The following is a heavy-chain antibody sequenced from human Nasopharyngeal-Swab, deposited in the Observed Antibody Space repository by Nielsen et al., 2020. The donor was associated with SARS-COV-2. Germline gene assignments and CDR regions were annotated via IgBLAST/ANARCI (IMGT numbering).Heavy chain of an antibody. D-gene: IGHD3-3*01. CDR3: ARGLRFLEWLFDY. J-gene: IGHJ4*02. V-gene: IGHV4-34*01. CDR1: GGSFRGYY. Sequence: SETLSLTCAVYGGSFRGYYWSWIRQPPGKGLEWIGEINHSGSTNYNPSLKSRVTISVDTSKNQFSLKLSSVTAADTAVYYCARGLRFLEWLFDYWGQGTLFTVSS. CDR2: INHSGST.